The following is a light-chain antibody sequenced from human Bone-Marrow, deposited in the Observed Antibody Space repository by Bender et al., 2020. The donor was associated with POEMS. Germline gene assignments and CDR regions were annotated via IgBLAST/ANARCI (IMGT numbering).Light chain of an antibody. V-gene: IGLV2-14*02. CDR2: EVT. J-gene: IGLJ2*01. Sequence: QSALSQPASVSGSPGQSITISCTGTSSDVGGYNLVSWYQQYPGTAPQLIIYEVTKRHSGVSDRFSGSKSGNTASLTVSGLQAEDEADYYCSSYAGKKGVVFGGGTKLTVL. CDR1: SSDVGGYNL. CDR3: SSYAGKKGVV.